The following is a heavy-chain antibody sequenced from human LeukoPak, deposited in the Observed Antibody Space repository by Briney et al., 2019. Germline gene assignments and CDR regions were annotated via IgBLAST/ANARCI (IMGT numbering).Heavy chain of an antibody. J-gene: IGHJ4*02. V-gene: IGHV3-66*01. CDR2: IYSGGST. D-gene: IGHD3-10*01. CDR3: ARYGSGSYQIGYYFDY. CDR1: GFTVSSNY. Sequence: GGSLRLSCAASGFTVSSNYMSWVRQAPGKGLEWVSVIYSGGSTYYADSVKGRFTISRDNSKNTLYLQMNSLRAEDTAVYYCARYGSGSYQIGYYFDYWGQGTLVTVSS.